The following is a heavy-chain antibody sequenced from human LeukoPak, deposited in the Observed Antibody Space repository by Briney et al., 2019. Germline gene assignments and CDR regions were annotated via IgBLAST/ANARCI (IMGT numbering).Heavy chain of an antibody. CDR2: ISSSGSTI. J-gene: IGHJ4*02. D-gene: IGHD3-22*01. CDR3: ARAVTMIPHYFDY. CDR1: GFTFSSYS. Sequence: GGSLRLSCAASGFTFSSYSMNWVRQAPGKGLEWVSYISSSGSTIYYADSVKGRFTISRDNAKNSLYLQMNSLRAEDTAVYYCARAVTMIPHYFDYWGQGTLVTVSS. V-gene: IGHV3-48*04.